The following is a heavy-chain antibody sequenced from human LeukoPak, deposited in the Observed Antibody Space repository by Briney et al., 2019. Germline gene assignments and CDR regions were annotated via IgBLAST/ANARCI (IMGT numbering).Heavy chain of an antibody. V-gene: IGHV5-51*01. CDR1: GYSFTTYW. D-gene: IGHD4-17*01. CDR3: ARQATVKGYMDV. CDR2: IHPGDSDT. J-gene: IGHJ6*03. Sequence: GESLKISCKGSGYSFTTYWIAWVRQMPGKGLEWMGIIHPGDSDTRYSPSFQGRVTISADKSISTAYLQWSSLKASDSAMYYCARQATVKGYMDVWGKGTTVTVSS.